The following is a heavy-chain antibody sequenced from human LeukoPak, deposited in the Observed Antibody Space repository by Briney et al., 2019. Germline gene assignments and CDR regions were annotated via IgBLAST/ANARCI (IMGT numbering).Heavy chain of an antibody. CDR2: INSNSGAR. J-gene: IGHJ4*02. Sequence: EASVKVSCKASGYTFNGYYMHWVRQAPGQGLESMGWINSNSGARNYGQKFQGRVTMSRDTAINTAYMELTSLTSYDTGVYYCARGRGGATTGLDHWGQGTLVTVSS. D-gene: IGHD1-26*01. V-gene: IGHV1-2*02. CDR1: GYTFNGYY. CDR3: ARGRGGATTGLDH.